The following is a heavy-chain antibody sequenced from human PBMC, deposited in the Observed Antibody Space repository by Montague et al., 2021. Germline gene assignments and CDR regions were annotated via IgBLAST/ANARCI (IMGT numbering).Heavy chain of an antibody. V-gene: IGHV6-1*01. Sequence: CAISGDSVSSNGATCNSIKQSPASGLEWLGRTYYRSKWYNDYAVSMRSRITINPDTSKNQFSLQLNSATPEDTAVYYCASARECRVYYYYYYMDVWGKGTTVTVSS. CDR3: ASARECRVYYYYYYMDV. CDR1: GDSVSSNGAT. J-gene: IGHJ6*03. CDR2: TYYRSKWYN.